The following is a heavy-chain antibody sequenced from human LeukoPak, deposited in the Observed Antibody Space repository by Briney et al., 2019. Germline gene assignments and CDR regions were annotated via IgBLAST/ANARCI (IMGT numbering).Heavy chain of an antibody. Sequence: GGSLRLSCAASGFTFSSYWMSWVRQAPGKGLEWVSAISGSGDSTYYADSVKGRFTISRDNSRNTLYLQMSSLRSEDTAVYYCASRIWVGGGSVGFDYWGQGTLVTVSS. J-gene: IGHJ4*02. D-gene: IGHD2-15*01. V-gene: IGHV3-23*01. CDR2: ISGSGDST. CDR3: ASRIWVGGGSVGFDY. CDR1: GFTFSSYW.